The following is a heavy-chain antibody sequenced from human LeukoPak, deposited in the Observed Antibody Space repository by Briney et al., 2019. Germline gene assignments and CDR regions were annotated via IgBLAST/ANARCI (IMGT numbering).Heavy chain of an antibody. CDR2: INHSGST. J-gene: IGHJ5*02. V-gene: IGHV4-34*01. Sequence: SETLSLTCAVYGGSFSGYYWSWIRQPPGKGLEWIGEINHSGSTNYNPSLKSRVTISVDTSKNQFSLKLSSVTAADTAVYYCATYYYDNSGYYSLNHWGQGALVTVSS. CDR1: GGSFSGYY. D-gene: IGHD3-22*01. CDR3: ATYYYDNSGYYSLNH.